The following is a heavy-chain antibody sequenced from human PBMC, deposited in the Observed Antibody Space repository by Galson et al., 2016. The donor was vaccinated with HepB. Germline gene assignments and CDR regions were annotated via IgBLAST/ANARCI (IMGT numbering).Heavy chain of an antibody. D-gene: IGHD6-13*01. CDR1: GFTFSSYS. CDR3: ARLRFSSSWYKDY. Sequence: SLRLSCAASGFTFSSYSMSWVRQAPGRGLEWVSYISSSSSTIYYADSGKGRVTISRDNAKNSLFLQLNSLRAEDTAVYYCARLRFSSSWYKDYWGQGTLVTVSS. CDR2: ISSSSSTI. J-gene: IGHJ4*02. V-gene: IGHV3-48*04.